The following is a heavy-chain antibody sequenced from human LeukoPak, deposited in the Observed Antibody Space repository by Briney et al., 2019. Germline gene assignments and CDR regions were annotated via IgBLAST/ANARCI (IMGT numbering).Heavy chain of an antibody. CDR2: ISGSGGST. CDR3: AKVMSFDIVVVPAAMDGRAFDI. J-gene: IGHJ3*02. D-gene: IGHD2-2*01. CDR1: GFTFSSYA. V-gene: IGHV3-23*01. Sequence: GGSLRLSCAASGFTFSSYAMSWVRQAPGKGLEWVSAISGSGGSTYYADSVKGRFTISRDNSKNTLYLQMNSLRAEDTAVYYCAKVMSFDIVVVPAAMDGRAFDIWGQGTMVTVSS.